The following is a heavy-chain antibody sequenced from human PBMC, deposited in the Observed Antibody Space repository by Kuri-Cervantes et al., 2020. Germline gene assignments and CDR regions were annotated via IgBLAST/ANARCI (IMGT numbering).Heavy chain of an antibody. V-gene: IGHV3-30*03. CDR2: ISYDGSNK. CDR3: ARGWFGELGGYYFDY. J-gene: IGHJ4*02. Sequence: GESLKISCAASGFTFSSYSMNWVRQAPGKGLEWVAVISYDGSNKYYADSVKGRFTISRDNSKNTLYLQMNSLRAEDTAVYYCARGWFGELGGYYFDYWGQGTLVTVS. D-gene: IGHD3-10*01. CDR1: GFTFSSYS.